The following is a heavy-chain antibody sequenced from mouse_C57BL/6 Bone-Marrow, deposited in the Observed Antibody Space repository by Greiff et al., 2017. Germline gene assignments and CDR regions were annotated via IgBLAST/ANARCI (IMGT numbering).Heavy chain of an antibody. CDR2: ISYDGSN. CDR3: ARDDGYYSPWVAY. D-gene: IGHD2-3*01. J-gene: IGHJ3*01. CDR1: GYSITSGYY. Sequence: DVQLVESGPGLVKPSQSLSLTCSVTGYSITSGYYWNWIRQFPGNKLEWMGYISYDGSNNYNPSLKNRISITRDTSKNQFFLKLNSVTTEDTATYYCARDDGYYSPWVAYWGQGTLVTVSA. V-gene: IGHV3-6*01.